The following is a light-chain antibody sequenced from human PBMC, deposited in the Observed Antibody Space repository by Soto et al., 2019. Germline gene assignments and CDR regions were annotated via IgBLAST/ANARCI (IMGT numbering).Light chain of an antibody. Sequence: QTVVTQPPSASGTPGQRVTISCSGSRSNIGSNIVNWYQQLPGTAPKLLIHSNDQRPSGVPDRFSGSKSGTSASLAISGLQSEDEADYHCAAWDDSLNGLVFGGGTKVTVL. CDR3: AAWDDSLNGLV. CDR2: SND. J-gene: IGLJ3*02. V-gene: IGLV1-44*01. CDR1: RSNIGSNI.